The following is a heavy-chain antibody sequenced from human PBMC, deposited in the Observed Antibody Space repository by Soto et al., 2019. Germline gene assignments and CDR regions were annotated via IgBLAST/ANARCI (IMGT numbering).Heavy chain of an antibody. CDR3: AKDLPIAARPVFDY. CDR2: ITDSGGST. J-gene: IGHJ4*02. D-gene: IGHD6-6*01. CDR1: GFTFSAYA. Sequence: GGSLRLSCAASGFTFSAYAMTWVRQTPGKGLEWVSTITDSGGSTYYADSVKGRFTTSRDNSKNTLYLQMNSLRVEDTAVFYCAKDLPIAARPVFDYWGQGTLVTVSS. V-gene: IGHV3-23*01.